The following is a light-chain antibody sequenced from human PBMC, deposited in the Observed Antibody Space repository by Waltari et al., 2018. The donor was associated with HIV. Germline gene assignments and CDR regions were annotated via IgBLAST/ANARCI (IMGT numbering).Light chain of an antibody. CDR3: YSEDMSKTQRV. J-gene: IGLJ2*01. CDR1: ALPKRY. Sequence: SYELTQPPSVSVSPGQTATITCSGDALPKRYAYWYQQKPGRAPVVVIHDDSRRPSGIPERCSGSSAGTVATLTITGAQVDDEAVYYCYSEDMSKTQRVFGRGTKLTV. V-gene: IGLV3-10*01. CDR2: DDS.